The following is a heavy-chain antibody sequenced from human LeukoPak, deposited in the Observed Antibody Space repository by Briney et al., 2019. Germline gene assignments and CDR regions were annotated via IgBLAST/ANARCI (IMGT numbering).Heavy chain of an antibody. J-gene: IGHJ2*01. CDR1: GGSISSDHYY. CDR3: AGPAGTYWYFDL. V-gene: IGHV4-39*07. D-gene: IGHD1-26*01. CDR2: IYYSGNS. Sequence: PSETLSLTCTVSGGSISSDHYYWGWIRQPPGKGLEWIGSIYYSGNSYYNPSLKSRVTMSVDASKNQFSLKVSSVTAADTAVYYCAGPAGTYWYFDLWGRGTLVTVSS.